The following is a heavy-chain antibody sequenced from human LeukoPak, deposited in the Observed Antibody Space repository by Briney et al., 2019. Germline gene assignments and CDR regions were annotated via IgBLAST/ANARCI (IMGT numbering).Heavy chain of an antibody. CDR1: GGSFSGYY. V-gene: IGHV4-34*01. Sequence: SETLSLTCAVYGGSFSGYYWSWIRQPPGKGLEWIGEINHSGSTNYNPSLKSRVTISVDTSKNQSSLKLSSVTAADTAVYYCARGYGRADYWGQGTLVTVSS. D-gene: IGHD3-10*01. J-gene: IGHJ4*02. CDR3: ARGYGRADY. CDR2: INHSGST.